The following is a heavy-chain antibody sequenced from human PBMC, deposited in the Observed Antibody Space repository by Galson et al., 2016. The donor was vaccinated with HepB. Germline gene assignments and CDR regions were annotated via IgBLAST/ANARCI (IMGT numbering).Heavy chain of an antibody. CDR3: ARRIVLGGVTYAFDI. J-gene: IGHJ3*02. D-gene: IGHD3-16*01. CDR2: ISTDNGNT. Sequence: SVKVSCKASGYSFTTYGINWVRQAPGQGLEWMGWISTDNGNTEYSLKFQGRLTMTRDTSASTAYMELSSLTSEDTAVYYCARRIVLGGVTYAFDIWGQGTMVTVSS. CDR1: GYSFTTYG. V-gene: IGHV1-3*04.